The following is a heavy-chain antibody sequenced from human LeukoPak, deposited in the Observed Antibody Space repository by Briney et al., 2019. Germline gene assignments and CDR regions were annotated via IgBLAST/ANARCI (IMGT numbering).Heavy chain of an antibody. CDR3: ARIGYSSSSIDY. V-gene: IGHV3-7*01. D-gene: IGHD6-13*01. Sequence: GGSLRLSCVASGFTFSWYWMSWVRQAPGKGLEWVANIKQDGSIKYYVDSVKGRLTISRDNAKRSLYLQVNSLRAEGTAMYYCARIGYSSSSIDYWGQGTLVTVSS. J-gene: IGHJ4*02. CDR2: IKQDGSIK. CDR1: GFTFSWYW.